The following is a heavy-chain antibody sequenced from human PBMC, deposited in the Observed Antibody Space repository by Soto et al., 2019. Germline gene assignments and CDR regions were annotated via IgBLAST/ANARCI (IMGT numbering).Heavy chain of an antibody. Sequence: PSETLSLTCTVSGGSISSGDYYWSWIRQPPGKGLEWIGYIYYSGSTYYNPSLKSRVTISVDTSKNQFSLKLSSVTAADTAVYYCARAGSRGYSYFYYYGMDVWGQGTTVTVSS. CDR3: ARAGSRGYSYFYYYGMDV. J-gene: IGHJ6*02. CDR1: GGSISSGDYY. D-gene: IGHD5-18*01. V-gene: IGHV4-30-4*01. CDR2: IYYSGST.